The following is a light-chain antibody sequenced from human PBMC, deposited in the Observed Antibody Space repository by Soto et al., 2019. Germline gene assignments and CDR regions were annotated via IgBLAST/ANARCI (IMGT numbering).Light chain of an antibody. CDR2: DDD. J-gene: IGLJ1*01. CDR3: GSWDSSLSAYV. V-gene: IGLV1-51*01. Sequence: QSVLTQPPSASGAPGQRVTIPCSGSPSNIGRYPVNWYQQVPATAPKLLIYDDDKRPSGIPDRFSGSKSCTSATLGITGCQPGDEADDYCGSWDSSLSAYVFGTGTKVTVL. CDR1: PSNIGRYP.